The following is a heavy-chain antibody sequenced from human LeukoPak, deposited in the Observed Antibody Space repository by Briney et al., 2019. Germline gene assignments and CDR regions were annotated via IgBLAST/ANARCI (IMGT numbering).Heavy chain of an antibody. V-gene: IGHV3-21*01. Sequence: TGGSLRLSCAASGFTFSNFAMTWVRQAPGKGLEWVSSIVGSSTYYADSLKGRFTISRDNAKNSLYLQMNSLRAEDTAVYYCARIGAGSSRDYWGQGTLVTVSS. J-gene: IGHJ4*02. CDR1: GFTFSNFA. D-gene: IGHD6-13*01. CDR3: ARIGAGSSRDY. CDR2: IVGSSTY.